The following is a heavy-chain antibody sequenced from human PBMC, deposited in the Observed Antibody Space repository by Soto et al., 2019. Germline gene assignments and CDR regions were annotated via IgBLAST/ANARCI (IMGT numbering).Heavy chain of an antibody. CDR2: IYWNDDK. CDR1: GFSLSTSGVG. CDR3: AHSDQYSSSWYPSVLDY. D-gene: IGHD6-13*01. J-gene: IGHJ4*02. V-gene: IGHV2-5*01. Sequence: SGPTLVNPTQTLTLTCTFSGFSLSTSGVGVGWIRQPPGKALEWLALIYWNDDKRYSPSLKSRLTITKDTSKNQVVLTMTNMDPVDTATYYCAHSDQYSSSWYPSVLDYWGQGTLVTVSS.